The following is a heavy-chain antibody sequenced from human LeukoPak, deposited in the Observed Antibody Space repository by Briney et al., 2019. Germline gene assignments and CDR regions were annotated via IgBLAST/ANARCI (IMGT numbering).Heavy chain of an antibody. CDR3: ARGRGCSSTSCSTYYFDY. CDR2: INHSGST. J-gene: IGHJ4*02. Sequence: TSETLSLTCAVYGGSFSGYYWSWTRQPPGKGLEWIGEINHSGSTNYNPSLKSRVTISVDTSKNQFSLKLSSVTAADTAVYYCARGRGCSSTSCSTYYFDYWGQGTLVTVSS. D-gene: IGHD2-2*02. CDR1: GGSFSGYY. V-gene: IGHV4-34*01.